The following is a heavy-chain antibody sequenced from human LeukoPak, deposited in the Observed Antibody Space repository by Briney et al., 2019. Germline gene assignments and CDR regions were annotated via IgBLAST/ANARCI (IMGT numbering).Heavy chain of an antibody. V-gene: IGHV4-34*01. Sequence: SETLSLTCAVYGGSFSGYYWSWSRQPPGKGLEWIGEINHSGSTNYNPSLKSRVTISVDTSKNQFSLKLSSVTAADTAVYYCARAISQSGYFDYWGQGTLVTVSS. CDR3: ARAISQSGYFDY. CDR2: INHSGST. D-gene: IGHD3-10*01. CDR1: GGSFSGYY. J-gene: IGHJ4*02.